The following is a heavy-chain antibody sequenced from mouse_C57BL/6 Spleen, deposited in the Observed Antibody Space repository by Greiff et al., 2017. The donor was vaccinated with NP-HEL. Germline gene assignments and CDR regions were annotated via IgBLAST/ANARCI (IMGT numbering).Heavy chain of an antibody. D-gene: IGHD2-3*01. CDR1: GFTFSSYG. V-gene: IGHV5-6*02. Sequence: EVKLVESGGDLVKPGGSLKLSCAASGFTFSSYGMSWVRQTPDKRLEWVATISSGGSYTYYPDSVKGRFTISRDNAKNTLYLQMSSLKSEDTAMYYCARQVYDGYAMDYWGQGTSVTVSS. CDR3: ARQVYDGYAMDY. J-gene: IGHJ4*01. CDR2: ISSGGSYT.